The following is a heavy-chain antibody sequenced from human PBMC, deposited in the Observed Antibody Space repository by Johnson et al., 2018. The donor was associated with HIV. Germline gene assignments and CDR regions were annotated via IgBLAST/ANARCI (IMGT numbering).Heavy chain of an antibody. Sequence: QVQLVESGGGVFQPGRSLRLSCTASGFTFRSYGMYWVRQAPGKGLEWVALLCYDGSNKYYADSVQGRFTIYRDNSKNTLYLQMNSLRAEDTAVYYCAKARSVYDFRSGTADDAFDIWGQGTMVTVSS. CDR3: AKARSVYDFRSGTADDAFDI. CDR1: GFTFRSYG. V-gene: IGHV3-33*06. J-gene: IGHJ3*02. CDR2: LCYDGSNK. D-gene: IGHD3-3*01.